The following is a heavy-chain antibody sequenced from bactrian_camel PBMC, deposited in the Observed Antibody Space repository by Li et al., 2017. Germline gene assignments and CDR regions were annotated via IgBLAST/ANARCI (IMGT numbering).Heavy chain of an antibody. V-gene: IGHV3S40*01. CDR3: AADLSTTGWAHNY. CDR2: IYSLSASI. D-gene: IGHD5*01. J-gene: IGHJ4*01. Sequence: VQLVESGGGLVLPGGSLRLSCVASGFTFSSYLMSWVRQAPGKGLEWVSSIYSLSASINYADSVKGRFTISRDNAKNVLFLQMNSLKTEDTAVYYCAADLSTTGWAHNYWGQGTQVTVS. CDR1: GFTFSSYL.